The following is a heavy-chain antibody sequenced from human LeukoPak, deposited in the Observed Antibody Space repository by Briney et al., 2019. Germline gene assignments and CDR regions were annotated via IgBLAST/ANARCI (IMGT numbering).Heavy chain of an antibody. D-gene: IGHD3-10*01. J-gene: IGHJ4*02. V-gene: IGHV3-21*01. CDR2: ISSSSGFI. Sequence: GGSLRLSCAASGFTFSTYSMHWVRQAPGKGLEWVSSISSSSGFIYYADSVKGRFTISRDNAKNSLFLQTSSLRAEDTAVYYCARDISYGSAWWGQGTVVTVSS. CDR1: GFTFSTYS. CDR3: ARDISYGSAW.